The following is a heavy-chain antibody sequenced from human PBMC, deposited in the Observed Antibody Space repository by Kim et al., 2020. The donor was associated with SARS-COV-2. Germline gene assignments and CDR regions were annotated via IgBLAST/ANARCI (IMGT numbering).Heavy chain of an antibody. Sequence: SETLSLTCTVSGGSISSSSYYWGWIRQPPGKGLEWIGSIYYSGSTYYNPSLKSRVTISVDTSKNQFSLKLSSVTAADTAVYYCAIHPTFVRFLEWNHTTYYYYGMDVWGQGTTVTVSS. V-gene: IGHV4-39*01. D-gene: IGHD3-3*01. CDR2: IYYSGST. CDR3: AIHPTFVRFLEWNHTTYYYYGMDV. CDR1: GGSISSSSYY. J-gene: IGHJ6*02.